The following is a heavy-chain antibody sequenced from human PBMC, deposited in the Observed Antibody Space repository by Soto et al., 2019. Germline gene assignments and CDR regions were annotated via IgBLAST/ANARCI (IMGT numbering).Heavy chain of an antibody. CDR2: INPSGGST. CDR1: GYIFTNHY. CDR3: ARDRPPIYYDILTGYYTAYDAFDI. D-gene: IGHD3-9*01. J-gene: IGHJ3*02. V-gene: IGHV1-46*03. Sequence: ASVKVSCKASGYIFTNHYIHWVRQAPGQGLEWMGIINPSGGSTSYAQKFQGRVTMTRDTSTSTVYMELSSLRSEDTAVYYCARDRPPIYYDILTGYYTAYDAFDIWGQGTMVTVSS.